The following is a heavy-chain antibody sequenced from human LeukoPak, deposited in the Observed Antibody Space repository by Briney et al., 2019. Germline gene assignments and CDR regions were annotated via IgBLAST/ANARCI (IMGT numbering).Heavy chain of an antibody. CDR1: GFTFSSYG. CDR2: IRYDGSNK. CDR3: AKVKVAAAGIFFDY. D-gene: IGHD6-13*01. Sequence: GGSLRLSCAASGFTFSSYGMHWVRQAPGKGLEWVAFIRYDGSNKYYADSVKGRSTISRDNSKNTLYLQMNSLRAEDTAVYYCAKVKVAAAGIFFDYWGQGTLVTVSS. J-gene: IGHJ4*02. V-gene: IGHV3-30*02.